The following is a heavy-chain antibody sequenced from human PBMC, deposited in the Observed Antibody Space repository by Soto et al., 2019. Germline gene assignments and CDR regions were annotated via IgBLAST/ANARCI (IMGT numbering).Heavy chain of an antibody. D-gene: IGHD5-12*01. J-gene: IGHJ6*02. CDR3: ARARAARDRGDGARADYGMDV. CDR1: GGSFSGYY. V-gene: IGHV4-34*01. CDR2: INHSGST. Sequence: PSETLSLTCAVYGGSFSGYYWSWLRQPPGKGLEWIGEINHSGSTNYNPSLKSRVTISVDTSKNRSSLKLSSVTAADTAVYYCARARAARDRGDGARADYGMDVWGQGTTVTVSS.